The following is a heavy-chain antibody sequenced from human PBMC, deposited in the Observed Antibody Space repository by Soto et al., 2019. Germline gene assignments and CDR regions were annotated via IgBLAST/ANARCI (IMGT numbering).Heavy chain of an antibody. V-gene: IGHV3-30-3*01. CDR2: ISYDGSNK. D-gene: IGHD5-18*01. Sequence: GGSLRLSCAASGFTFSSYAMHWVRQAPGKGLEWVAVISYDGSNKYYADSVKGRFTISRDNSKNTLYLQMNSLRAEDTAVYYCARDGGYSYGYVYWGQGTLVTVSS. J-gene: IGHJ4*02. CDR3: ARDGGYSYGYVY. CDR1: GFTFSSYA.